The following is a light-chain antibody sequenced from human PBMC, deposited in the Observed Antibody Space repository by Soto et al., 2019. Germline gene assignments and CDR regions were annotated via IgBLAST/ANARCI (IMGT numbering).Light chain of an antibody. CDR3: GTWDSSLSVGV. CDR2: DNN. Sequence: QSVLTQPPSVSAAPGQKVTISCSGSGSNIGNNYVSRYQQLPGTAPKLLIYDNNKRPSGIPDRFSGSKSGTSATLGITGLQTGDEADYYCGTWDSSLSVGVFGTGTKLTVL. CDR1: GSNIGNNY. J-gene: IGLJ1*01. V-gene: IGLV1-51*01.